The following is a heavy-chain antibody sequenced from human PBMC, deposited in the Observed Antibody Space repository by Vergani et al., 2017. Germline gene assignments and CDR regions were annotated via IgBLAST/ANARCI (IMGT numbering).Heavy chain of an antibody. CDR1: GYTFTDYW. CDR3: ARQRLGSGWYFDY. CDR2: IYPGDSDT. Sequence: EVQLVQSGAEVKKPGESLKISCEGSGYTFTDYWVGWVRQKPGKGLEWMGIIYPGDSDTRYSPSFQGQVTISADKSISTAYLQWSSLKASDTAMYYCARQRLGSGWYFDYWGQGTLVTVSS. J-gene: IGHJ4*02. V-gene: IGHV5-51*01. D-gene: IGHD6-19*01.